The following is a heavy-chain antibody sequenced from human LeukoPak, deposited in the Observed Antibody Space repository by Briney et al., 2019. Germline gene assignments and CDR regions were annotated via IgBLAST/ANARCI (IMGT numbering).Heavy chain of an antibody. CDR2: ISGSGGST. V-gene: IGHV3-23*01. CDR3: AKDTGSGWIVPHDY. Sequence: GGSLRLSCEASGFTFSSYALTWVRQAPGKGLEWVSAISGSGGSTYYADSVKGRFTISRDNSKNTLYLQMNSLRAEDTAVYYCAKDTGSGWIVPHDYWGQGTLVTVSS. J-gene: IGHJ4*02. CDR1: GFTFSSYA. D-gene: IGHD6-19*01.